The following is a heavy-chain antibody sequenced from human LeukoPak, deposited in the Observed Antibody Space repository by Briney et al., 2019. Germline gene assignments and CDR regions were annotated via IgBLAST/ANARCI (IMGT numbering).Heavy chain of an antibody. CDR1: GGSINSSSYY. J-gene: IGHJ4*02. Sequence: TDTLSLTCTVSGGSINSSSYYWGWIRQPPGDALEWFVSTYHSGYTYYHTFLKSRVNISVDTSKSQFSLKLSSVTAADTAVYYCAGSSMFRGVTVDYWGQGTLVTVSS. CDR3: AGSSMFRGVTVDY. D-gene: IGHD3-10*01. V-gene: IGHV4-39*01. CDR2: TYHSGYT.